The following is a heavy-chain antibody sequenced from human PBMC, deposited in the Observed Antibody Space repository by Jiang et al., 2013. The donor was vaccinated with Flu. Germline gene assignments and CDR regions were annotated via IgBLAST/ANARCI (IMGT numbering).Heavy chain of an antibody. Sequence: RIYTSVGTNYNPSLKSRVTMSVDTSKNQFSLKLSSVTAADTAVYYCARQAGYWYFDLWGRGTLVTVSS. D-gene: IGHD1-14*01. CDR3: ARQAGYWYFDL. J-gene: IGHJ2*01. V-gene: IGHV4-4*07. CDR2: IYTSVGT.